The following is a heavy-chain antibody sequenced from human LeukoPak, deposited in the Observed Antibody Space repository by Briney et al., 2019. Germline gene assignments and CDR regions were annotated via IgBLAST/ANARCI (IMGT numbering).Heavy chain of an antibody. D-gene: IGHD1-14*01. Sequence: GGSLRLSCAASGFTFTSYWMTWVRQAPGKGLEWVADIKQDGSEKYYVDSVRGRFTISRDNTKNSVYLQMNSLRAEDTAVYYCAREVGMDVGQADHWGQGTLVTVSS. V-gene: IGHV3-7*01. CDR1: GFTFTSYW. CDR2: IKQDGSEK. CDR3: AREVGMDVGQADH. J-gene: IGHJ4*02.